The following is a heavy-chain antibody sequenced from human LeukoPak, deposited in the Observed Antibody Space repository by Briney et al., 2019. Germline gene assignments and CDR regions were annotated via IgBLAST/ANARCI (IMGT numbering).Heavy chain of an antibody. D-gene: IGHD6-6*01. V-gene: IGHV3-23*01. Sequence: PGGSLRLSCAASGFTFSNSPMSWARQAPGKGLEWVSGISGGGGTSYYAESVKGRFTISRDNSKNTLYLQMNSLRAEDTAVYYCAKDRNSSPGAYWGQGTLVTVSS. CDR2: ISGGGGTS. J-gene: IGHJ4*02. CDR3: AKDRNSSPGAY. CDR1: GFTFSNSP.